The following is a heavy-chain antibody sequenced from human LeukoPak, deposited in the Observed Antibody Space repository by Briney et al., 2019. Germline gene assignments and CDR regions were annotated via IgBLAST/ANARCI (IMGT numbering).Heavy chain of an antibody. D-gene: IGHD3-22*01. CDR3: AKGRYLDSSGYPIDY. V-gene: IGHV3-30*02. Sequence: GGSLRLSCAASGFTFSSYAMHWVRQAPGKGLEWVAFIRYDGNIKYFADSVKGRFTISRDSSKNTLYLQMDSLRPEDTALYYCAKGRYLDSSGYPIDYWGQGTLVTASS. J-gene: IGHJ4*02. CDR2: IRYDGNIK. CDR1: GFTFSSYA.